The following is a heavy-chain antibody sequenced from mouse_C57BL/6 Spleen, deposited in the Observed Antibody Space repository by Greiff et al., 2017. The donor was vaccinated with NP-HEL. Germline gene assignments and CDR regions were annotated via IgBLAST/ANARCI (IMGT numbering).Heavy chain of an antibody. CDR1: GYAFSSSW. D-gene: IGHD1-1*01. CDR3: ARPLITTVVDYFDY. Sequence: QVQLQQSGPELVKPGASVKISCKASGYAFSSSWMNWVKQRPGKGLEWIGRIYPGDGDTNYNGKFKGKATLTADKSSSTAYMQLSSLTSEDSAVYFCARPLITTVVDYFDYWGQGTTLTVSS. J-gene: IGHJ2*01. V-gene: IGHV1-82*01. CDR2: IYPGDGDT.